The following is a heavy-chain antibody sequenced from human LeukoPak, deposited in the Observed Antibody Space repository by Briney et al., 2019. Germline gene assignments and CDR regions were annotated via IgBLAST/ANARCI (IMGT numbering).Heavy chain of an antibody. Sequence: GGSLRLSCSASGFTFSYYAIHWVRQAPGKGLEWVALIWSDEYYADSVKGRITISRDNSKNTVYLQMNSLRAEDTAVYYCARELFGSGSCPDGWGQGTLVAVSS. CDR2: IWSDE. CDR3: ARELFGSGSCPDG. V-gene: IGHV3-33*01. D-gene: IGHD3-10*01. CDR1: GFTFSYYA. J-gene: IGHJ4*02.